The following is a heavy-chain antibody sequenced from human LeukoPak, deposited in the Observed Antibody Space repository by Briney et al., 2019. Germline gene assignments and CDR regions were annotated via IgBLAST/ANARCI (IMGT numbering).Heavy chain of an antibody. Sequence: GGSLRLSCAASGFTFSSYSMNWVRQAPGKGLEWVSSISSSSSYIYYADSVKGRFTISRDNAKNSLYLQMNSLRAEDTAVYYCARGGLPTEGHCSSTSCSPLDYWGQGTLVTVSS. D-gene: IGHD2-2*01. V-gene: IGHV3-21*01. CDR3: ARGGLPTEGHCSSTSCSPLDY. J-gene: IGHJ4*02. CDR1: GFTFSSYS. CDR2: ISSSSSYI.